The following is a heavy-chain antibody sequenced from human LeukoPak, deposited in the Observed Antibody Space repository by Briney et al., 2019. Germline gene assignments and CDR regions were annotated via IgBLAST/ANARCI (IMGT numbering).Heavy chain of an antibody. CDR1: GFTFSSYA. J-gene: IGHJ4*02. CDR3: AKVLWFGEFDY. V-gene: IGHV3-23*01. Sequence: GGPLRLSCAASGFTFSSYAMSLVRQAPGKGLEWVSAISGSGGSTYYADSVKGRFTISRDNSKNTLYLQMNSLRAEDTAVYYCAKVLWFGEFDYWGQGTLVTVSS. CDR2: ISGSGGST. D-gene: IGHD3-10*01.